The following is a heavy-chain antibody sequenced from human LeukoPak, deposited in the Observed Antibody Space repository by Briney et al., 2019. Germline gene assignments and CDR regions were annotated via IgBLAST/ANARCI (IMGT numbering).Heavy chain of an antibody. CDR3: AKGVSAAADDAFDI. Sequence: PGGSLRLSCAASGFTFSSYAMSWVRQAPGKGLEWVSVISGSGGNTYYADSVKGRFTISRDNSKNRLYLQMNSPRAEDTAVYYCAKGVSAAADDAFDIWGQGTMVTVSS. CDR2: ISGSGGNT. V-gene: IGHV3-23*01. D-gene: IGHD6-13*01. J-gene: IGHJ3*02. CDR1: GFTFSSYA.